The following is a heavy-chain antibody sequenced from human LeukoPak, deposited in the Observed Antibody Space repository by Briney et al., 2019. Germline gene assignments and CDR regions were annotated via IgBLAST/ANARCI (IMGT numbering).Heavy chain of an antibody. J-gene: IGHJ5*02. V-gene: IGHV4-34*01. CDR1: GGSFSGYY. D-gene: IGHD3-16*02. CDR3: ARGHLYDYVWGSYRNNWFDP. CDR2: INHSGST. Sequence: SETLSLTCAVYGGSFSGYYWSWLRQPPGKGLEWIGEINHSGSTNYNPSLKSRVTISVDTSKNQFSLKLSSVTAADTAVYYCARGHLYDYVWGSYRNNWFDPWGQGTLVTVSS.